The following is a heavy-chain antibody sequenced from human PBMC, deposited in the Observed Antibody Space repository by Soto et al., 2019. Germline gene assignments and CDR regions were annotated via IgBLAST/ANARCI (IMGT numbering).Heavy chain of an antibody. Sequence: QITLKESGTTLVKPTQTLTLTCTFSGFSLTSGVVGVGWIRQPPGEALEWLALIYWNDEQYYNPALRNRLSITRDTSKNQVVLTMTNMDPVEIARYYCEHRRTGPSGYEVWGKGTRVPVSS. CDR2: IYWNDEQ. CDR3: EHRRTGPSGYEV. CDR1: GFSLTSGVVG. V-gene: IGHV2-5*01. J-gene: IGHJ6*04. D-gene: IGHD6-13*01.